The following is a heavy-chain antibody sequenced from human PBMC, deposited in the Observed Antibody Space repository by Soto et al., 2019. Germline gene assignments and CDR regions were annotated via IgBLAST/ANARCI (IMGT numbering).Heavy chain of an antibody. V-gene: IGHV3-74*01. CDR3: ARDHEGPQAFDF. CDR2: ISPDGSDI. J-gene: IGHJ4*02. Sequence: EVQLVESGGGLVQPGGSRRLSCAVSGFSFTNYWMHWVRQVPGMGLVWISCISPDGSDIRRADSVKGRFTISRDNAKNTVYLQMNSLTAEDTSVYYCARDHEGPQAFDFWGQGTLLTVSS. CDR1: GFSFTNYW.